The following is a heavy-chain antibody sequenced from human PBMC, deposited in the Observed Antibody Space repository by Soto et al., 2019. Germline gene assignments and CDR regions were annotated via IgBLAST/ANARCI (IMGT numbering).Heavy chain of an antibody. CDR1: GGSISSSSYY. D-gene: IGHD6-13*01. V-gene: IGHV4-39*01. CDR2: IYYSGST. CDR3: ARPGYSSSWYTFVVDYYYGMDV. Sequence: QLQLQESGPGLVKPSETLSLTCTVSGGSISSSSYYWGWIRQPPGKGLEWIGSIYYSGSTYYNPSLKSRVTISVDTSKNQFSLKLSSVTAADTAVYYCARPGYSSSWYTFVVDYYYGMDVWGQGTTVTVSS. J-gene: IGHJ6*02.